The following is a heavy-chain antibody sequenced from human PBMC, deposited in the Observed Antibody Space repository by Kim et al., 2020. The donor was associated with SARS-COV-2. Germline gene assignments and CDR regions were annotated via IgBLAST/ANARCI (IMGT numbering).Heavy chain of an antibody. CDR1: GYTFTSYA. D-gene: IGHD2-15*01. J-gene: IGHJ4*02. Sequence: ASVKVSCKASGYTFTSYAMHWVRQAPGQRLEWMGWINAGNGNTKYSQKFQGRVTITRDTSASTAYMELSSLRSEDTAVYYCEYGYCSGGSCYDSSFHFDYWGQGTLVTVSS. CDR2: INAGNGNT. CDR3: EYGYCSGGSCYDSSFHFDY. V-gene: IGHV1-3*01.